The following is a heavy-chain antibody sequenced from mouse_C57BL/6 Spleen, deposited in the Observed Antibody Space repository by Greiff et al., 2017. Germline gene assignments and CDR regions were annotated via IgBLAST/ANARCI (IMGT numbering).Heavy chain of an antibody. CDR2: ISDGGSYT. V-gene: IGHV5-4*03. D-gene: IGHD1-1*01. Sequence: EVKLVESGGGLVKPGGSLKLSCAASGFTFSSYAMSWVRQTPEKRLEWVATISDGGSYTYYPDNVKGRFTISRDNAKNNLYLQMSHLKSEDTAMYYCASCTTVVSRGYFDVWGTGTTVTVSS. CDR1: GFTFSSYA. CDR3: ASCTTVVSRGYFDV. J-gene: IGHJ1*03.